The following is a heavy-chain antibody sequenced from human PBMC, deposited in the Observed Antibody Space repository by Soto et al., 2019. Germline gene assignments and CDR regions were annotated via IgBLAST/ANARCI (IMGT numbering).Heavy chain of an antibody. V-gene: IGHV1-2*04. D-gene: IGHD2-2*01. J-gene: IGHJ6*02. CDR2: INPNSGGT. CDR3: TKRMNKLLFHSMDV. Sequence: ASVKVSCKASGYTFTGYYMHWVRQAPGQGLEWMGWINPNSGGTNYAQKFQGWVTMTRDTSISTAYMELSRLRSDDTAVYYCTKRMNKLLFHSMDVWGQGTTVTVSS. CDR1: GYTFTGYY.